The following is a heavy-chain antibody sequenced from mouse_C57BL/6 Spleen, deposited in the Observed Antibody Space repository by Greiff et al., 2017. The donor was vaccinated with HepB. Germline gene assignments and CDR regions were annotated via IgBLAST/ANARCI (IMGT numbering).Heavy chain of an antibody. CDR1: GYTFTEYT. Sequence: QVQLQQSGAELVKPGASVKLSCKASGYTFTEYTIHWVKQRSGQGLEWIGWFYPGSGSIKYNEKFKSKATLTVDKSSSTAYMQLSSLTSEDSAVYYCARGDYYGSSYFDYWGQGTTLTVSS. V-gene: IGHV1-62-2*01. D-gene: IGHD1-1*01. CDR2: FYPGSGSI. J-gene: IGHJ2*01. CDR3: ARGDYYGSSYFDY.